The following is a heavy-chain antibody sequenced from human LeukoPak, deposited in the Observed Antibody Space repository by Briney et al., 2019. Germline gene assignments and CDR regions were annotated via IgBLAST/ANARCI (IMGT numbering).Heavy chain of an antibody. Sequence: PGGSLRLSCAASGFTFDDYGMSLVRQAPGKGLEWVSGINWNGGSTGYADSVKGRFTISRDNAKNSLYLQMNSLRAEDTAVYYCAKSVIVVVVAANFDYWGQGTLVTVSS. CDR3: AKSVIVVVVAANFDY. CDR2: INWNGGST. J-gene: IGHJ4*02. V-gene: IGHV3-20*04. CDR1: GFTFDDYG. D-gene: IGHD2-15*01.